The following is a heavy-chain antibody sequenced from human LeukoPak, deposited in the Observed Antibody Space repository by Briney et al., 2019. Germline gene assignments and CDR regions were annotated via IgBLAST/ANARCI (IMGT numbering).Heavy chain of an antibody. Sequence: PGGSLRLSCAASAFTFSNYNMNWVRQAPGKGLEWVSSISSSTTYIFYADSVKGRFTISRDNAKNSLYLQMNSLRAEDTAVYYCARSEYYYGSGSPNWFDPWGQGTLVTVSS. CDR2: ISSSTTYI. CDR3: ARSEYYYGSGSPNWFDP. CDR1: AFTFSNYN. V-gene: IGHV3-21*01. J-gene: IGHJ5*02. D-gene: IGHD3-10*01.